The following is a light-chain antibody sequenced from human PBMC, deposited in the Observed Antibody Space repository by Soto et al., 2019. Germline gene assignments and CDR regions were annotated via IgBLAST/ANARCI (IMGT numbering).Light chain of an antibody. CDR1: QSISRNF. V-gene: IGKV3-20*01. J-gene: IGKJ4*01. CDR2: DAS. Sequence: EIMLTQSPGTLSFSPGERATLSCRASQSISRNFIAWYQQKPGQAPRLLIYDASTRDTGSPDRFSGSGSGTDFTLTINRLEPEDFAVYHCQLYGDSGITFGGGTKLEIK. CDR3: QLYGDSGIT.